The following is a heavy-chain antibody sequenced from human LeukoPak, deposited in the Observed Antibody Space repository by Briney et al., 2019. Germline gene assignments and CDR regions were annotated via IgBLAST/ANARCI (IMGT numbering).Heavy chain of an antibody. D-gene: IGHD2-15*01. V-gene: IGHV3-30-3*01. Sequence: GGSLRLSCAASEFTFDNYAIYWVRQAPGKGLEWVAILSYDGSHECYADSVKGRFTISRDNYKNTLYLQVNSLRPDDTAVSGHKVVVPAIYYYYCMDVWDQGATVTVSS. CDR1: EFTFDNYA. CDR2: LSYDGSHE. J-gene: IGHJ6*02. CDR3: KVVVPAIYYYYCMDV.